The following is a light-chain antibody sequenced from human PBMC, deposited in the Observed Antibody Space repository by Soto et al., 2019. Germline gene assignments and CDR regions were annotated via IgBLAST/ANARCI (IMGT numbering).Light chain of an antibody. CDR3: SSYTSSRTWV. CDR1: SSDVGGYNY. CDR2: EVS. Sequence: QSVLTQPASVSGSPGQSITLSCTGSSSDVGGYNYVSWYKQHPGKAPQVLIYEVSNRPSGVSYRFSGSKSGNTASLTISGLQADDEADYYCSSYTSSRTWVFGGGTKLTDL. J-gene: IGLJ2*01. V-gene: IGLV2-14*01.